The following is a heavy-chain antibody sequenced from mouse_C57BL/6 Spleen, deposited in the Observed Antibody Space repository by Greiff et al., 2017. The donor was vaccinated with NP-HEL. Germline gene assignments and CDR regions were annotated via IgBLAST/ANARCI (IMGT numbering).Heavy chain of an antibody. V-gene: IGHV1-55*01. J-gene: IGHJ2*01. Sequence: VQLQQPGAELVKPGASVKMSCKASGYTFTSYWITWVKQRPGQGLEWIGDIYPGSGSTNYNEKFKSKATLTVDTSSSTAYMQLSSLTSEDAAVYYCARDGYYAGGDYWGQGTTLTVSS. CDR1: GYTFTSYW. CDR2: IYPGSGST. D-gene: IGHD2-3*01. CDR3: ARDGYYAGGDY.